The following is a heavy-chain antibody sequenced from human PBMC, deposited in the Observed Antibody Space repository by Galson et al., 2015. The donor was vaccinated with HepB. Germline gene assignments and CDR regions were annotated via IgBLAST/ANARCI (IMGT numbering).Heavy chain of an antibody. CDR2: ISGTSTYV. D-gene: IGHD3-9*01. CDR1: GFTFSDNY. Sequence: SLRLSCAGSGFTFSDNYISWIRQAPGKGLQLISYISGTSTYVDYADSVVGRFTISRDNANNSVFLQMNNLRADDTGVYYCARGDYDILTMDVWGQGTTVIVSS. CDR3: ARGDYDILTMDV. J-gene: IGHJ6*02. V-gene: IGHV3-11*06.